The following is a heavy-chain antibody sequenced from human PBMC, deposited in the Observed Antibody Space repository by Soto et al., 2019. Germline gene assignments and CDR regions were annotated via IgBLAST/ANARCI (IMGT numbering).Heavy chain of an antibody. CDR1: GGSISSGGYY. Sequence: SETLFLTCTVSGGSISSGGYYWSWIRQHPGKGLEWIGYIYYSGSTYYNPSLKSRVTISVDTSKNQFSLKLSSVTAADTAVYYCARALIAVAVNFDYWGQGTLVTVSS. D-gene: IGHD6-19*01. CDR3: ARALIAVAVNFDY. CDR2: IYYSGST. V-gene: IGHV4-31*03. J-gene: IGHJ4*02.